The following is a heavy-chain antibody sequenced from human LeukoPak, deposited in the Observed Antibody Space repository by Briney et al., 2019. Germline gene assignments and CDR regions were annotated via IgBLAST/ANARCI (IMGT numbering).Heavy chain of an antibody. D-gene: IGHD1-26*01. CDR3: ASIGSGSYYGGYDY. Sequence: ASVKLSCTASGYTFTVYYMHWVRQAPGQGLEWVGRINPNSGGTNYAQNFQGRVTMTRDTSISTGYMELSSLRSDDTAVYYCASIGSGSYYGGYDYWGQGTLVTVSS. J-gene: IGHJ4*02. CDR2: INPNSGGT. V-gene: IGHV1-2*06. CDR1: GYTFTVYY.